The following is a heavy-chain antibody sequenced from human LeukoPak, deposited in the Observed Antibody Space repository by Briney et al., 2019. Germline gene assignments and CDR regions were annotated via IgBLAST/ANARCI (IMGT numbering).Heavy chain of an antibody. CDR3: ARHPTAYSSSFDY. D-gene: IGHD6-13*01. Sequence: SETLSLTCTVSGGSISRYYWSWIRQAPGKGLEWVGYIYYSWSTNHHPSLHRRVPIQLDTSQNHFSLKLSSVTAADTAVYYCARHPTAYSSSFDYWGQGTLVTVSS. V-gene: IGHV4-59*08. CDR1: GGSISRYY. J-gene: IGHJ4*02. CDR2: IYYSWST.